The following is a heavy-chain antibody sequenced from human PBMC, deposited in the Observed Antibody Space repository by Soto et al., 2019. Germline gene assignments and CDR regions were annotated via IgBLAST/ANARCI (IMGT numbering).Heavy chain of an antibody. Sequence: EVQLLESGGGLVQPGGSLRLSCAASGFTFSSYAMNWVRQAPGKGLEWVSVISGSGGSTYYADAVKGRFTISRDNSKNTVYLQMNSLRAEGTAVYYCAKRTVGWYCDLWGRGTLVTVSS. D-gene: IGHD4-17*01. CDR1: GFTFSSYA. CDR2: ISGSGGST. V-gene: IGHV3-23*01. J-gene: IGHJ2*01. CDR3: AKRTVGWYCDL.